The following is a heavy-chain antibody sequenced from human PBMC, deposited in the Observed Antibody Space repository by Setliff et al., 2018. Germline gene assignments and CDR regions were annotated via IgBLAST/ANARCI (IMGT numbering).Heavy chain of an antibody. Sequence: GESLKISCAASDFTFSSYGMHWVRQAPGKGLEWISYISTTGSTENYADSVKGRFTVSRDNAENSLYLQMNRLRAEDTAVYYCARVKPFAMDVWGQGTTVTVSS. V-gene: IGHV3-48*03. CDR1: DFTFSSYG. CDR2: ISTTGSTE. J-gene: IGHJ6*02. CDR3: ARVKPFAMDV.